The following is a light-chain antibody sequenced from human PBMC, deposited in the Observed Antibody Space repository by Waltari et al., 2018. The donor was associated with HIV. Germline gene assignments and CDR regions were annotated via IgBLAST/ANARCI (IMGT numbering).Light chain of an antibody. J-gene: IGLJ3*02. CDR1: SSNIGAPSD. CDR3: QSHDNSLGGSV. CDR2: LNH. V-gene: IGLV1-40*01. Sequence: QSVLTQPPSLSGAPGQKVTISCTGSSSNIGAPSDVHWYQQLPETAPKLLIYLNHHRPSGVPDRFSGSRSGTSASLTIPGLQAEDEAVYYCQSHDNSLGGSVFGGGTKVTVL.